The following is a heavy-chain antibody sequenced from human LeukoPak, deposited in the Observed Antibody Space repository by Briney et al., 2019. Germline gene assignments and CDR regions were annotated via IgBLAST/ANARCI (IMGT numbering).Heavy chain of an antibody. CDR3: AKGYDGTLDY. CDR1: GFTVRSKY. J-gene: IGHJ4*02. D-gene: IGHD3-16*01. Sequence: PGGSLRLSCAASGFTVRSKYMGWVRQAPGKGLEWVSLTHNDGSTYYADSVQGRFIISRDNSENSLYLQMNSLRAEDTAVYYCAKGYDGTLDYWGQGTLVTVSS. V-gene: IGHV3-53*01. CDR2: THNDGST.